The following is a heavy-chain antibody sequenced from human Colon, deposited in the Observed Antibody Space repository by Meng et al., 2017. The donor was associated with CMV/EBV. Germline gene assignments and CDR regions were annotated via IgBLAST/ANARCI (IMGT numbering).Heavy chain of an antibody. D-gene: IGHD6-19*01. Sequence: GESLKISCAAFGFTLSTYPMSWVRQAPGKGLEWVSIIYSNDRLTFYADSVKGRFTISRDNSKNSFFLQMNSLRSEDTALYYCAKGGQWLITSWGQGTLVTVSS. CDR3: AKGGQWLITS. V-gene: IGHV3-23*05. CDR1: GFTLSTYP. CDR2: IYSNDRLT. J-gene: IGHJ5*02.